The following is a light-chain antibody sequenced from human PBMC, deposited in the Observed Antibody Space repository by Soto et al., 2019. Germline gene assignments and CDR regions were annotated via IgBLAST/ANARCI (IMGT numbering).Light chain of an antibody. V-gene: IGKV3-20*01. CDR2: GAS. J-gene: IGKJ1*01. CDR1: QSFNSIY. CDR3: HQYDSWT. Sequence: EIVLTQSPGTLSLSRGEGASPSCRASQSFNSIYLAWYQQKPGQAPRLLIYGASSRATGIPDRFSGSGSGTDFTLTISRLEPEDFAVYYCHQYDSWTFGQGTKVDIK.